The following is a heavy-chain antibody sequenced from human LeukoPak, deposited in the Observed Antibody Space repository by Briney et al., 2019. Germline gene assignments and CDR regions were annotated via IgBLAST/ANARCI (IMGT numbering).Heavy chain of an antibody. D-gene: IGHD2-2*03. V-gene: IGHV3-7*04. Sequence: GGSLRLSCAASGFTFSSYWMSRVRQAPGKGLEWVANIKQDGSEKYYVDSVKGRFTISRDNAKNSLYLQMNSLRAEDTAVYYCARMDIVVVPTAKQYNWFDPWGQGTLVTVSS. CDR3: ARMDIVVVPTAKQYNWFDP. CDR1: GFTFSSYW. CDR2: IKQDGSEK. J-gene: IGHJ5*02.